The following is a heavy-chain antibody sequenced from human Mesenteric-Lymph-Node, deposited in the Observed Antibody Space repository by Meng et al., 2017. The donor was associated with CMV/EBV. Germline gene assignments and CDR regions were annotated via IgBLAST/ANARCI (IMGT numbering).Heavy chain of an antibody. CDR1: GSTFGSYW. D-gene: IGHD2-2*01. CDR3: TSNRVPTAFGWFDP. V-gene: IGHV3-74*01. J-gene: IGHJ5*02. Sequence: GGSLRLSCVASGSTFGSYWMHWVRQAPGKGLVWVSRISPDGSSTYSADSVKGRFTISRDNAKNTLFLQINSLRAEDTAVYYCTSNRVPTAFGWFDPWGQGTLVTVSS. CDR2: ISPDGSST.